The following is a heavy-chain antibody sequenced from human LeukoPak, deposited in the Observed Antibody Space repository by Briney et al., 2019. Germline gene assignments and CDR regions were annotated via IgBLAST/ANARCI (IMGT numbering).Heavy chain of an antibody. CDR2: ISSSGSTI. J-gene: IGHJ4*02. D-gene: IGHD6-6*01. V-gene: IGHV3-48*03. CDR1: GFTFSSYE. Sequence: GGSLRLSCAASGFTFSSYEMNWVRQAPGKGLEWVSYISSSGSTIYYADSVMGRFTISRDNAKNSLYLQMNSLKAEDTAVYYCARAHASKQLGRHFDYWGQGTLVTVSS. CDR3: ARAHASKQLGRHFDY.